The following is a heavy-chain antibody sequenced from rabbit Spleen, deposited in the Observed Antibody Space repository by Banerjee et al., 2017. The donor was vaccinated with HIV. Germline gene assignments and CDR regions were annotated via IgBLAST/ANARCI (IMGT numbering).Heavy chain of an antibody. J-gene: IGHJ4*01. CDR2: IDGGSSGST. CDR1: GFSFSNSYW. Sequence: QEQLEESGGDLVKPEGSLTLTCTASGFSFSNSYWICWVRQAPGKGLEWIACIDGGSSGSTGYARWAKGRFTISKISSTTVALQMTSLTAADRATYFCARDLVGVIGWNFYLWGPGTLVTVS. D-gene: IGHD1-1*01. V-gene: IGHV1S45*01. CDR3: ARDLVGVIGWNFYL.